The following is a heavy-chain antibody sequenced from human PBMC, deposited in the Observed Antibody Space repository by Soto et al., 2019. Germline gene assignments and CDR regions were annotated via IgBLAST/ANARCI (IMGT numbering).Heavy chain of an antibody. D-gene: IGHD3-10*01. V-gene: IGHV3-23*01. CDR3: AKRASGSYFDY. CDR2: ISGSGGST. CDR1: GFTFSNYA. Sequence: EVQLLESGGGLVQPGGSLRLSCAASGFTFSNYAMNWVRQAPGKGLEWISVISGSGGSTYYADSVKGRFTIYRENSKNTLYLQMNSLRAEDTAVYYCAKRASGSYFDYCSQGTLVTVSS. J-gene: IGHJ4*02.